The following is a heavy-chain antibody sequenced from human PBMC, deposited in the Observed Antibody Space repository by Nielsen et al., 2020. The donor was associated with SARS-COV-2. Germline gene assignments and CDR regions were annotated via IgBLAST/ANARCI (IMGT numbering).Heavy chain of an antibody. CDR2: VYDSGST. Sequence: SETLSLTCTVSGGSVSSGHYYWSWIRQPPGKGLEWVGYVYDSGSTNYNPSLKSRLTMSVDTSKNRFSLTLNSVTTADTAIYYCARDQSIGIYDYWGQGSLVTVSS. V-gene: IGHV4-61*01. J-gene: IGHJ4*02. D-gene: IGHD5-12*01. CDR1: GGSVSSGHYY. CDR3: ARDQSIGIYDY.